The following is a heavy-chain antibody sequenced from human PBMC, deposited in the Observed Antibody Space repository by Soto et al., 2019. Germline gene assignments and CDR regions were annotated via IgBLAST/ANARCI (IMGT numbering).Heavy chain of an antibody. D-gene: IGHD3-3*01. CDR3: ARGKITISRMDV. Sequence: QVQLVQSGAEVKKPGASVKVPCKASGYTFTSYDINWVRQATGQGLEWMGWMNPNSGNTGYVQRFQGRATMTRNTSISTAYMELSSLRSEDTAVYYCARGKITISRMDVWGQGTTVTVSS. V-gene: IGHV1-8*01. J-gene: IGHJ6*02. CDR2: MNPNSGNT. CDR1: GYTFTSYD.